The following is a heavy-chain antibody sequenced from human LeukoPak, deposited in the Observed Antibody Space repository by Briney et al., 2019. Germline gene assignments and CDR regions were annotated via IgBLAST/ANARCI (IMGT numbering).Heavy chain of an antibody. J-gene: IGHJ4*02. V-gene: IGHV3-23*01. CDR1: GFTFRDYY. Sequence: GGSLRLSCAASGFTFRDYYMTWIRQAPGKGLEWVSAISGSGGSTYYADSVKGRFTISRDNSKNTLYLQMNSLRAEDTAVYYCAKDLAGWFGESDYWGQGTLVTVSS. D-gene: IGHD3-10*01. CDR3: AKDLAGWFGESDY. CDR2: ISGSGGST.